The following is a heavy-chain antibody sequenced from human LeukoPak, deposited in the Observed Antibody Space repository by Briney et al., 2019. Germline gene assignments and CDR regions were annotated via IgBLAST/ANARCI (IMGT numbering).Heavy chain of an antibody. V-gene: IGHV3-74*01. CDR2: NNGDGSTT. J-gene: IGHJ5*02. CDR3: ARDPRNVGLAP. D-gene: IGHD2-15*01. CDR1: GFSLSGYW. Sequence: SGGSLRLSCVASGFSLSGYWMYWVRQAPGKGLMYISRNNGDGSTTNYADVVKGRFTMSRDNVKNTLHLQMNSLRVEDTAVYYCARDPRNVGLAPWGQGTLVTVSS.